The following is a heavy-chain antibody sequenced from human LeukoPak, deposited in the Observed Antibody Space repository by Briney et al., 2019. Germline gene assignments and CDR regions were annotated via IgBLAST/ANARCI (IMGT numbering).Heavy chain of an antibody. J-gene: IGHJ3*02. Sequence: GASVKVSCKASGYPFSSYGISWVRQAPGQGLEWMGWISAYNGNTKFAEKFQGRLTMTTETSTSTAYMELRSLTSDDTAVYYCAKDSPRDDYVRGSYRYTRRGLDIWGQGTMVTASS. V-gene: IGHV1-18*01. CDR1: GYPFSSYG. CDR3: AKDSPRDDYVRGSYRYTRRGLDI. CDR2: ISAYNGNT. D-gene: IGHD3-16*02.